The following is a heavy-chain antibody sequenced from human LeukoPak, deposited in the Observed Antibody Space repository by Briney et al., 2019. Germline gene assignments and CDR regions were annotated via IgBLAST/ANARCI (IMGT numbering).Heavy chain of an antibody. J-gene: IGHJ2*01. V-gene: IGHV4-61*05. Sequence: SETLSLTCTVSGGSISSSSYYWGWIRQPPGKGLEWIGYIYYSGSTNYNPSLKSRVTISVDTSKNQFSLKLSSVTAADTAVYYCARVAEGGYDWHSRWYRSYWYFDLWGRGTLVTVSS. CDR1: GGSISSSSYY. CDR2: IYYSGST. D-gene: IGHD5-12*01. CDR3: ARVAEGGYDWHSRWYRSYWYFDL.